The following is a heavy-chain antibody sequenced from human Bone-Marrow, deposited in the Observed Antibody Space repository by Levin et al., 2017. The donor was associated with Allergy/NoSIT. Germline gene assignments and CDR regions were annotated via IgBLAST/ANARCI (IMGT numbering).Heavy chain of an antibody. CDR3: ARDGTSDYFFDY. J-gene: IGHJ4*02. CDR1: DFTFSSYA. Sequence: GGSLRLSCAASDFTFSSYAMHWVRQAPGKGLEWVAVIWSDGSSTYYADSVRGRFSISRDNSKNTLFLQMSSLRADDTAVYYCARDGTSDYFFDYWGQGTLVTVSS. V-gene: IGHV3-33*01. D-gene: IGHD2-21*02. CDR2: IWSDGSST.